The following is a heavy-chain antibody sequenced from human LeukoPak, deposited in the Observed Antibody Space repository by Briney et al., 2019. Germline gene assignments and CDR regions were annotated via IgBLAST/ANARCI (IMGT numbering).Heavy chain of an antibody. Sequence: PGGSLRLSCAASGFTFSSYSMNWVRQAPGKGLEWVSSISSSSSYIYYADSVKGRFTISRDNSKNTLYLQMNSLRAEDTAAYYCAHVLDTARGVMDYWGQGTLVTVSS. J-gene: IGHJ4*02. CDR3: AHVLDTARGVMDY. CDR1: GFTFSSYS. CDR2: ISSSSSYI. D-gene: IGHD5-18*01. V-gene: IGHV3-21*04.